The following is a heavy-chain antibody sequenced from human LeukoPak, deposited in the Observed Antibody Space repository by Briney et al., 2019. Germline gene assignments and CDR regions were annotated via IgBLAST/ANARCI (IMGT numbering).Heavy chain of an antibody. CDR1: GGSISGPY. CDR3: ARHTYARPFDF. D-gene: IGHD6-6*01. V-gene: IGHV4-59*08. J-gene: IGHJ4*02. CDR2: VYYSGDT. Sequence: SETLSLTCAVSGGSISGPYWSWIRQPPGKGLEWIAYVYYSGDTNYNPSLKSRAAISLDTSKNQFSLTVTSVTAADTAIYYCARHTYARPFDFWGQGTLVTVSS.